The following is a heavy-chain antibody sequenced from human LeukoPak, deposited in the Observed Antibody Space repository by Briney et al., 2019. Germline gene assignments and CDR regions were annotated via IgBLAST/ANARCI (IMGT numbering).Heavy chain of an antibody. Sequence: GGSLRLSCAASGFTFNSYALHWVRQTPGKGLEWVAAISYDGTDKYYADSVKGRFAISRDDSNDTLYLQMNSLRPDDAALYYCARDPTWGAVVTAAFEYWGQGTPVTVSS. CDR2: ISYDGTDK. J-gene: IGHJ4*02. V-gene: IGHV3-30*09. CDR1: GFTFNSYA. D-gene: IGHD2-21*02. CDR3: ARDPTWGAVVTAAFEY.